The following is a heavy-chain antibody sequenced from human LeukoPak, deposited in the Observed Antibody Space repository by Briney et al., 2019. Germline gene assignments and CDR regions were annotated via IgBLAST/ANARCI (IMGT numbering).Heavy chain of an antibody. V-gene: IGHV3-23*01. J-gene: IGHJ4*02. Sequence: GGSLRLSCAASGFTFSSDGMSWVRQAPGKGLEWVSAISGSGSNTNYADSVKGRFTISRENSKNTLYLQMNSLRAEDTAVYYCAKDSAKKYDDYWGQGTLVTVSS. CDR3: AKDSAKKYDDY. CDR2: ISGSGSNT. CDR1: GFTFSSDG. D-gene: IGHD2/OR15-2a*01.